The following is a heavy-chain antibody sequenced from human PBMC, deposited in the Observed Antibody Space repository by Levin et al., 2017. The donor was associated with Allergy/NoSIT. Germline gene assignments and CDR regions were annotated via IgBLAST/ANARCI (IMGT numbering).Heavy chain of an antibody. CDR3: ARDCGGDCYSSYYYGMDV. V-gene: IGHV3-48*03. CDR1: GFTFSSYE. Sequence: GESLKISCAASGFTFSSYEMNWVRQAPGKGLEWVSYISSSGSTIYYADSVKGRFTISRDNAKNSLYLQMNSLRAEDTAVYYCARDCGGDCYSSYYYGMDVWGQGTTVTVSS. J-gene: IGHJ6*02. D-gene: IGHD2-21*02. CDR2: ISSSGSTI.